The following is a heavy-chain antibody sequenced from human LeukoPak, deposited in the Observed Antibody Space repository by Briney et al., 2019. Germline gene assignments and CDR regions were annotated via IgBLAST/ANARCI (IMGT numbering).Heavy chain of an antibody. CDR3: AKDDDWLSSGWYVRGDLPL. J-gene: IGHJ4*02. V-gene: IGHV3-30*18. CDR1: GFTFRTWV. Sequence: PGGSLRLSCAASGFTFRTWVIHWVRQAPGKGLEWVAVISYDGTNKYYADSVKGRFTISRDNSKNTLYLQMNSLRPEDTAVYYCAKDDDWLSSGWYVRGDLPLWGQGTLVTVSS. CDR2: ISYDGTNK. D-gene: IGHD6-19*01.